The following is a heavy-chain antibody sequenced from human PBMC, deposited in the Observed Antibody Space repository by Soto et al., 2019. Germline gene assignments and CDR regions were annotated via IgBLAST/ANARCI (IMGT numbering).Heavy chain of an antibody. CDR1: GFTFSSYG. V-gene: IGHV3-30*18. J-gene: IGHJ5*02. Sequence: GGSLRLSCAASGFTFSSYGMHWVRQXPGKGLEWVAVISYDGSNKYYADSVKGRFTISRDNSKNTLYLQMNSLRAEDTAVYYCAKSGITMVRGVRNGNNWFDPWGQGTLVTVSS. CDR2: ISYDGSNK. CDR3: AKSGITMVRGVRNGNNWFDP. D-gene: IGHD3-10*01.